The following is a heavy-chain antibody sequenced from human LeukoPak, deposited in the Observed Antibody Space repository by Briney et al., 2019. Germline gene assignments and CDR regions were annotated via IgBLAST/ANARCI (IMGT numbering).Heavy chain of an antibody. Sequence: ARSLGLSCAASGFTFSSYSMNWVRQAPQKGQEWVSSISINSSTIYYADAVKGRFTISRDNATNSLYMQMNSLRDEDTAVYYCARDEHYGNAYYYDSSGYYGAAFDIWGQGTMVTVSS. CDR2: ISINSSTI. CDR1: GFTFSSYS. CDR3: ARDEHYGNAYYYDSSGYYGAAFDI. V-gene: IGHV3-48*02. D-gene: IGHD3-22*01. J-gene: IGHJ3*02.